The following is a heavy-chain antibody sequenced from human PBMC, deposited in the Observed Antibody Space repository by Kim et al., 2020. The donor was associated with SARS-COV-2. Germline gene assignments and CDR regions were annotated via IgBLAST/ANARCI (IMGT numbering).Heavy chain of an antibody. V-gene: IGHV3-23*01. D-gene: IGHD4-17*01. J-gene: IGHJ3*01. Sequence: GGSLRLSCAASGFTFSSYAMSWVRQAPGKGLEWVSAISGSGGSTYYADSVKGRFTISRDNSKNTLYLQMNSLRAEDTAVYYCAKDLRDDYGDPFRPDVFDFRGQGTMVTVSS. CDR1: GFTFSSYA. CDR3: AKDLRDDYGDPFRPDVFDF. CDR2: ISGSGGST.